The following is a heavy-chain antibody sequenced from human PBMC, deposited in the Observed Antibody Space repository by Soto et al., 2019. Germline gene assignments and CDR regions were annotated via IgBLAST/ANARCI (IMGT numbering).Heavy chain of an antibody. D-gene: IGHD6-13*01. Sequence: SVGSLRLSCAASGFTFSSYGMHWGRQAPGKGLEWVAVISYDGSNKYYADSVKGRFTISRDNSKNTLYLQMNSLRAEDTAVYYCAKGLAAVPRDAFDIWGQGTMVTV. CDR1: GFTFSSYG. CDR2: ISYDGSNK. J-gene: IGHJ3*02. CDR3: AKGLAAVPRDAFDI. V-gene: IGHV3-30*18.